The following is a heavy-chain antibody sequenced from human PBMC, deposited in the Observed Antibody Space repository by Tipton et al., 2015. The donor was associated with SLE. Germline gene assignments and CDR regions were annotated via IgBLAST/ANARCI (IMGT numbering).Heavy chain of an antibody. V-gene: IGHV4-4*08. CDR3: ARTMEPVRGADYMDV. CDR1: GGSINTGYY. CDR2: IYSTGST. J-gene: IGHJ6*03. D-gene: IGHD3-10*01. Sequence: TLSLTCTVSGGSINTGYYWSWIRQPPGKGLEWIGYIYSTGSTSSNPSLKSRVTMSVDTSKNQLSLRLSSVTAADTAVYYCARTMEPVRGADYMDVWGKGTTVTVSS.